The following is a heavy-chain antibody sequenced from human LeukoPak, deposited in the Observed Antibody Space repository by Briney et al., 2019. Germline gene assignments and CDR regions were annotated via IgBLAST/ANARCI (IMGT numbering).Heavy chain of an antibody. CDR3: ARDSHCSGGSCYSNY. V-gene: IGHV1-69*04. Sequence: SVKVSCKASGGTFSSYAISWVRQAPGQGLEWMGRIIPILGIANYAQKFQGRVTITADKSTSTAYMELSSLRSEDTAVYCCARDSHCSGGSCYSNYWGQGTLVTVSS. CDR1: GGTFSSYA. J-gene: IGHJ4*02. CDR2: IIPILGIA. D-gene: IGHD2-15*01.